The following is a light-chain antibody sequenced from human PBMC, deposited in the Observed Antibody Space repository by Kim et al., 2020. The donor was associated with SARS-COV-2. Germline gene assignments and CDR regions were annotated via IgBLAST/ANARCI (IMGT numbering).Light chain of an antibody. CDR3: YSYSAAGEPL. Sequence: SYELTQPSSVSVSPVQTARITCSGDVLAKKYARWFQQKPGQAPVLVIYKDTERPSGIPERFSGSSSGTTVTLTISGAQVGDEGDYYCYSYSAAGEPLLGGGTQLTVL. CDR1: VLAKKY. J-gene: IGLJ2*01. CDR2: KDT. V-gene: IGLV3-27*01.